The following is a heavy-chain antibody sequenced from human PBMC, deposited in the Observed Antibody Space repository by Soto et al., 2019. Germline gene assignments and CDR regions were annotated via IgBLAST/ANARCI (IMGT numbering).Heavy chain of an antibody. CDR3: ARDNITGLFDY. D-gene: IGHD2-8*02. CDR2: INHSGST. J-gene: IGHJ4*02. CDR1: GGSISSSGHY. Sequence: PSETLSLTCTVSGGSISSSGHYWTWIRQPPGTGLEWIGEINHSGSTNYNPSLKSRVTISVDTSKNQFSLKLTSVTAADTAVYYCARDNITGLFDYWGQGTLVPVSA. V-gene: IGHV4-39*07.